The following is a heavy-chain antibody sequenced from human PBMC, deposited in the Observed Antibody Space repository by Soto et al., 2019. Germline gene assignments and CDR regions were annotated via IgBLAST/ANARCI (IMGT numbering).Heavy chain of an antibody. D-gene: IGHD5-12*01. J-gene: IGHJ4*02. CDR1: GINYNTYA. Sequence: QVQLVQSGTEMKKPGASVKLSCKTSGINYNTYAIHWVRQAPGQGLEWMGWINAGNGDTRYSQNFQGRVTLTRDTSASTVYMDLDSLKSGDTGVYYCARAISGYVTWGQGTLVTVSS. CDR3: ARAISGYVT. V-gene: IGHV1-3*01. CDR2: INAGNGDT.